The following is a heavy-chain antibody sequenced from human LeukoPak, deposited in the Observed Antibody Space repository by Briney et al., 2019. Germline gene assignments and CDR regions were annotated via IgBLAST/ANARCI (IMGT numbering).Heavy chain of an antibody. CDR1: GYTFTSYG. J-gene: IGHJ4*02. D-gene: IGHD5-18*01. CDR2: ISAYNGNT. Sequence: ASVKVSCKASGYTFTSYGISWVRQAPGQGLEWMGWISAYNGNTNYAQKLQGRVTMTTDTSTSAAYMELRSLRSDDTAVYYCARVITQTGIQLWLGEFDYWGQGTLVTVSS. V-gene: IGHV1-18*01. CDR3: ARVITQTGIQLWLGEFDY.